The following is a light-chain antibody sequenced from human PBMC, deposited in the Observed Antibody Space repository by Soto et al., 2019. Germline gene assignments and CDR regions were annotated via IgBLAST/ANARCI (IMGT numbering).Light chain of an antibody. Sequence: EIVLTQSPGTLSLSPGERATLSCRASQSISSFYLAWYQQTPGQAPRLLIYDASSRAAGIPDRFSGGGSGTDFTLTISRLEPEDFGVYYCQQYGGSPRTFGQGTKVAI. CDR2: DAS. J-gene: IGKJ1*01. V-gene: IGKV3-20*01. CDR3: QQYGGSPRT. CDR1: QSISSFY.